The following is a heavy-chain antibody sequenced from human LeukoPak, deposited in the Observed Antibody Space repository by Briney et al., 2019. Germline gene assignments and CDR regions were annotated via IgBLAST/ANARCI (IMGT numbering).Heavy chain of an antibody. CDR2: ISSSGSTI. CDR3: ARVASGWASYYYYMDV. D-gene: IGHD6-19*01. CDR1: GFTFSSYE. J-gene: IGHJ6*03. V-gene: IGHV3-48*03. Sequence: GGSLRLSCAASGFTFSSYEMNWVRQAPGKGLEWVSYISSSGSTIYYADSVKGRFTISRDNAKNSLYLQMNSLRAEDTAVYYCARVASGWASYYYYMDVWGRGTAVTVSS.